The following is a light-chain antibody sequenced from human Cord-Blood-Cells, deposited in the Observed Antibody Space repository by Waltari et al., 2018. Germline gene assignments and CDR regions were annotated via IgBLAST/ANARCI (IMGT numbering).Light chain of an antibody. Sequence: DIVMTQSPLSLPVTPGEPASISCRSSQSLLHSNGYNYLDWYLQKPGQSPQLLIYLGSNRASGVPYRFSGSGSGTDFTLKISRVDAEDVGVYYGMQALQTPPTFGQGAKLEIK. V-gene: IGKV2-28*01. J-gene: IGKJ2*01. CDR2: LGS. CDR1: QSLLHSNGYNY. CDR3: MQALQTPPT.